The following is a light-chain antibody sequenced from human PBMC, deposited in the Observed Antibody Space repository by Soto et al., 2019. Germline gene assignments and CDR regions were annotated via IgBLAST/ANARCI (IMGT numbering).Light chain of an antibody. CDR2: GAP. Sequence: ESMLTQSPGTLSLSPGERATLACRASQRGSTRYLAWYQQKPCQAPRLLIYGAPIRATGIPDRFSGSGSGTDFILSISRLAPEDFAVYAWHQVGSSPPAFTFGQGPNLDI. J-gene: IGKJ2*01. CDR3: HQVGSSPPAFT. CDR1: QRGSTRY. V-gene: IGKV3-20*01.